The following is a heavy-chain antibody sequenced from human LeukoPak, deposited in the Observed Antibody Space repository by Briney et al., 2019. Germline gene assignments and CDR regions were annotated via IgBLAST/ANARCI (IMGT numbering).Heavy chain of an antibody. Sequence: PGRSLRLSCAASGFTFDDFAMHWVRQAPGKGLEWGSGISWHSGSIGYADSVKGRFTISRDNAKNSLYLQMNSLRAEDTALYYCGKDRSYDSSGLFDYWGQGTLVTVSS. CDR2: ISWHSGSI. D-gene: IGHD3-22*01. CDR3: GKDRSYDSSGLFDY. V-gene: IGHV3-9*01. CDR1: GFTFDDFA. J-gene: IGHJ4*02.